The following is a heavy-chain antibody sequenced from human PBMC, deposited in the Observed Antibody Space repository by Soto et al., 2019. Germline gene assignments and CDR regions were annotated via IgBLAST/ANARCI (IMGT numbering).Heavy chain of an antibody. D-gene: IGHD5-12*01. J-gene: IGHJ4*02. V-gene: IGHV1-69*01. CDR2: IIPILGTA. CDR3: AIEWLRFAPLDY. CDR1: GGTFSSYA. Sequence: QVQLVQSGAEVKKPESSVKVSCQASGGTFSSYAISWVRQAPGQGLEWMGGIIPILGTANYAQKFQGRVTITADESTSTAYMELSSLTSEDTAVYYCAIEWLRFAPLDYWGQGSLVTVSS.